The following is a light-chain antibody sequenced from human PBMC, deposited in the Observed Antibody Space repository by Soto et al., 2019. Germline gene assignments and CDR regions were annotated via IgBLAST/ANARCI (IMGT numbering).Light chain of an antibody. CDR1: QGISSA. CDR3: QQFDDYPLT. V-gene: IGKV1D-13*01. J-gene: IGKJ3*01. Sequence: AIQLTLSPSSLSASLGDSVTITCRASQGISSALAWYPQKSGRPPKLLIYDASTLETGVPSRFSGSRSWTDFTLTVSSLQPEDFATYYCQQFDDYPLTFGPGTKVDIK. CDR2: DAS.